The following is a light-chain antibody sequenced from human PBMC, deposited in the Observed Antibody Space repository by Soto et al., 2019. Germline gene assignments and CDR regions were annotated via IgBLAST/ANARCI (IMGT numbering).Light chain of an antibody. V-gene: IGLV2-14*01. Sequence: QSALTQPASVSGSPGQSITIPCTGGSSDIGGYSYVSWYQQHPGKAPKLMIYDVSRRPSGASNRFSGSKSGDTASLTISGIQAYDEADYYCSSYTSTSSIVVFGGGTKLTVL. J-gene: IGLJ2*01. CDR2: DVS. CDR3: SSYTSTSSIVV. CDR1: SSDIGGYSY.